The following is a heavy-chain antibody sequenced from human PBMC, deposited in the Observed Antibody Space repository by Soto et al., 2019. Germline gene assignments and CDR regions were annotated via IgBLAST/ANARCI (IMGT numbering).Heavy chain of an antibody. D-gene: IGHD2-15*01. CDR3: ASSGGSYYGMDV. CDR2: ISYDGSNK. J-gene: IGHJ6*02. V-gene: IGHV3-30-3*01. Sequence: GGSLRLSSAASGFTFSSYAMHWVRQAPGKGLEWVAVISYDGSNKYYADSVKGRFTISRDNSKNTLYLQMNSLRAEDTAVYYCASSGGSYYGMDVWGQGT. CDR1: GFTFSSYA.